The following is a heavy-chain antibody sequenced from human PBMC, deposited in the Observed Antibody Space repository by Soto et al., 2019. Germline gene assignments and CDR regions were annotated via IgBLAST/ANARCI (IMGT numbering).Heavy chain of an antibody. V-gene: IGHV1-18*01. J-gene: IGHJ3*02. CDR3: AREQVIVAKDAFDI. CDR1: GYTFTSYG. CDR2: VSAHNGNT. D-gene: IGHD3-22*01. Sequence: ASVKVSCKASGYTFTSYGISWVRQAPGQGLEWMGWVSAHNGNTNYAQKLQGRVTMTTDTSTSTAYMELRSLRSDDTAVYYCAREQVIVAKDAFDIWGQGTMVTVSS.